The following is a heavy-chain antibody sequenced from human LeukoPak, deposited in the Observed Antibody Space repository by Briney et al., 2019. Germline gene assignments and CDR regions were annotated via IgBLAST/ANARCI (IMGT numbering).Heavy chain of an antibody. Sequence: PAGSLRLSCAASGFTFNSFSMNWVRQAPGKWLEWVSYISSTGSNIHYADPVKGRSTISRDNGKNSLYLQMNSLRDEDTAVYYCARGLIYCGGDCYRAFDIWGQGTMVTVSS. V-gene: IGHV3-48*02. CDR2: ISSTGSNI. J-gene: IGHJ3*02. CDR1: GFTFNSFS. D-gene: IGHD2-21*02. CDR3: ARGLIYCGGDCYRAFDI.